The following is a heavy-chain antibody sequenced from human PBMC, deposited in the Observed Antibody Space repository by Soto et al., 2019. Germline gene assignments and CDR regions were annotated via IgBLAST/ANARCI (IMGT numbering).Heavy chain of an antibody. CDR2: IRSKANNYAT. CDR3: TRHAVQYCGGDCYRLPYFDL. CDR1: GFTFRGSA. V-gene: IGHV3-73*02. J-gene: IGHJ2*01. Sequence: EVQLVESGGGLVQPGGSLKLSCAASGFTFRGSAVHWVRQASGKGLEWVGRIRSKANNYATVYAASVKGRFTISRDDSKNPAYLHMNSLKTEDTAVYYCTRHAVQYCGGDCYRLPYFDLWGRGTLVTVSS. D-gene: IGHD2-21*02.